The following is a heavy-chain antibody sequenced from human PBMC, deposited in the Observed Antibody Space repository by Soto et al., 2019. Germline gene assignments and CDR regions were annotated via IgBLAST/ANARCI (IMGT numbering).Heavy chain of an antibody. J-gene: IGHJ6*02. CDR3: ATDDIVGTTNYGMDV. CDR2: ICDDGSNK. CDR1: GFTFSSYG. V-gene: IGHV3-33*03. Sequence: QVQLVESGGGVVQPGRSLRLSCAASGFTFSSYGMHWVRQAPGKGLEWVEVICDDGSNKYYADSVKGRFTISRDNTKNTPYLQKNSLRAEETSVYYCATDDIVGTTNYGMDVWGQGTTVTVSS. D-gene: IGHD1-26*01.